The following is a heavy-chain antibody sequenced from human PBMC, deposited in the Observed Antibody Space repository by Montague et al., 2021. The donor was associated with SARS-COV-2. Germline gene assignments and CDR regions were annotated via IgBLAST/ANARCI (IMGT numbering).Heavy chain of an antibody. CDR2: IYYSGST. D-gene: IGHD3-3*01. CDR1: GGSISSYY. Sequence: SETLSLTCTVSGGSISSYYWSWIRQPPGKGLEWIGYIYYSGSTNYNPSLKSRVTISVDTSKNQFSLKLSSVTAADTAAYYCARAQMNRITIFGVVAEFDPWGQGTLVTVSS. J-gene: IGHJ5*02. V-gene: IGHV4-59*01. CDR3: ARAQMNRITIFGVVAEFDP.